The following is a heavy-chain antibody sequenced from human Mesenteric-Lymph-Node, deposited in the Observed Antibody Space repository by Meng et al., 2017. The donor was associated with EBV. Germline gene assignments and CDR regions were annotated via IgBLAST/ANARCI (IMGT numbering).Heavy chain of an antibody. Sequence: QLQRQGSGPGLVKPSETLSLTCTVSGGSISSSSYYWGWIRQPPGKGLEWIGSIYYSGSTYYNPSLKSRDTISVDTSKNQFSLKLSSVTAADTAVYYCARVVVGATSAEYFQHWGQGALVTVSS. CDR2: IYYSGST. CDR3: ARVVVGATSAEYFQH. V-gene: IGHV4-39*07. J-gene: IGHJ1*01. CDR1: GGSISSSSYY. D-gene: IGHD1-26*01.